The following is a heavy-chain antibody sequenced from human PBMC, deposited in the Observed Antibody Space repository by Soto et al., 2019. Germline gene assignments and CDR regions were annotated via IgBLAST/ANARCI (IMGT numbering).Heavy chain of an antibody. D-gene: IGHD2-2*01. CDR1: GYTSTTYF. Sequence: QVQLVQSGAEAKKPGASVQVSCKASGYTSTTYFMHWVRQAPGQGFEWMGRINPTGGDTVYAKKFQGRVTVSRDTSTSTVYIELGSLTSKDTAVYYCARGSYASNVFIMDVWGQGTTVTVSS. CDR2: INPTGGDT. V-gene: IGHV1-46*01. J-gene: IGHJ6*02. CDR3: ARGSYASNVFIMDV.